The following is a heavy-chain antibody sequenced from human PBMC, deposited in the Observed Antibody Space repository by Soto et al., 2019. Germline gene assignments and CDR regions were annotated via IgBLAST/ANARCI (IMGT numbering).Heavy chain of an antibody. CDR1: GFTFSSYA. Sequence: GGSLRLSCAASGFTFSSYAMSWVRQAPGKGLEWVSAISGSGGSTYYADSVKGRFTISRDNSKNTLYLQMNRLRAEDTAVYYCARFYDFLTGKKGGFDYWGQGTLVTV. D-gene: IGHD3-9*01. CDR2: ISGSGGST. CDR3: ARFYDFLTGKKGGFDY. J-gene: IGHJ4*02. V-gene: IGHV3-23*01.